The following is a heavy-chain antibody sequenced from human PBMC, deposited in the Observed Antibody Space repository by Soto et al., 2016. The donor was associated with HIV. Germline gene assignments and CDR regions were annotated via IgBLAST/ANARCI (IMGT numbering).Heavy chain of an antibody. CDR3: TTGTDRGLTYYYYYGMDV. D-gene: IGHD2-21*02. CDR1: GFTFSNAW. Sequence: EVQLAESGGDLVKPGGSLRLSCAASGFTFSNAWMSWVRQPPGKGLEWVGLIKSKTDGGTTDYAAPVKGRFTISRDDSKNTLYLQMNSLKAEDTAVYYCTTGTDRGLTYYYYYGMDVWGQGDLGHRLL. CDR2: IKSKTDGGTT. V-gene: IGHV3-15*01. J-gene: IGHJ6*02.